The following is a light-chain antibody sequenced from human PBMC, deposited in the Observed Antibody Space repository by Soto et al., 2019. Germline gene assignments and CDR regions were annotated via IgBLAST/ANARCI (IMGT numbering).Light chain of an antibody. CDR1: QSVSSN. V-gene: IGKV3-15*01. J-gene: IGKJ3*01. Sequence: EIVMTQSPATLSVSPGDRATLSCRASQSVSSNLAWYQQKPGQAPRLLIYGASTRATGIPARFSGSGSGTEFTLTISSLQYEDVAVYYCQQYNNWPPFTFGPGTKVDIK. CDR2: GAS. CDR3: QQYNNWPPFT.